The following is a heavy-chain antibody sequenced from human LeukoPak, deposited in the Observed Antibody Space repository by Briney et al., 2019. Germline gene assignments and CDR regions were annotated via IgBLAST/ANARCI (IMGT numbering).Heavy chain of an antibody. J-gene: IGHJ4*02. Sequence: PGGSLRLSCAASGFTFRSYSMNWVRQAPGKGLEWVSSISSSSSYIYYADSLKGRFTISRDNAKNSLYLQMNSLRAEDTAVYYCAKKRWLHSPFDYWGQGTLVTVSS. CDR3: AKKRWLHSPFDY. CDR2: ISSSSSYI. CDR1: GFTFRSYS. D-gene: IGHD5-24*01. V-gene: IGHV3-21*04.